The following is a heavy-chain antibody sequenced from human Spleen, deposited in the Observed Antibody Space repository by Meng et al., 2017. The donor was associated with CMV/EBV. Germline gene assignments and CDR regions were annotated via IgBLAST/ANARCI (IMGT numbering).Heavy chain of an antibody. Sequence: GESLKISCAASGFTFSSFGMHWVRQAPGKGLELLAFIRYDASNEYYADSVKGRFTISRDNSKNTLYLQMDSLRAGDTAMYYCAKDQTSKPFTSGWPPFDYWGQGTLVTVSS. V-gene: IGHV3-30*02. CDR3: AKDQTSKPFTSGWPPFDY. D-gene: IGHD6-19*01. J-gene: IGHJ4*02. CDR1: GFTFSSFG. CDR2: IRYDASNE.